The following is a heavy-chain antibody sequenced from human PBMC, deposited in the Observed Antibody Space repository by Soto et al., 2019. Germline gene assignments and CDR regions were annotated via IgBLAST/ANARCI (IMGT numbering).Heavy chain of an antibody. CDR2: INPSGGST. CDR3: ASDPFYGAYG. D-gene: IGHD4-17*01. CDR1: GDPFTSYY. J-gene: IGHJ3*01. Sequence: GASVKVSCTASGDPFTSYYMNWVRQAPGQGLEWMGIINPSGGSTSYAQKFQGRGTMTRDTSTSTVYMELCSLRSEDTAAYYCASDPFYGAYGWRQGTMVTVSS. V-gene: IGHV1-46*01.